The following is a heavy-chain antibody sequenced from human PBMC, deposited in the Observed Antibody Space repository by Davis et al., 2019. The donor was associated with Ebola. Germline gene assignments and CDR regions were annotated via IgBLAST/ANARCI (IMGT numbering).Heavy chain of an antibody. CDR2: IGTAGDT. CDR1: GFTFSSYD. CDR3: ARVRFGDTAVDY. J-gene: IGHJ4*02. V-gene: IGHV3-13*01. Sequence: GESLKISCAASGFTFSSYDMHWVRQGTGKGLELVSAIGTAGDTYYPGSVKGRFTISRENAKNSLYLQMNSLRAEDTAVYYCARVRFGDTAVDYWGQGTLVTVSS. D-gene: IGHD5-18*01.